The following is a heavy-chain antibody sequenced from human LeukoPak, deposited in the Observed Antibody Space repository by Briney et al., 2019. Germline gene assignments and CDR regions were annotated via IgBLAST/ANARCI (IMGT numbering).Heavy chain of an antibody. CDR2: ISAYNGNT. D-gene: IGHD6-19*01. CDR3: ARAVTAVAGIPTGGSFDP. V-gene: IGHV1-18*01. J-gene: IGHJ5*02. Sequence: ASVKVSCRASGYTFTSYGISWVRQAPGQGLEWMGWISAYNGNTNYAQKLQGRVTMTTDTSTSTAYMELRSLRSDDTAVYYCARAVTAVAGIPTGGSFDPWGQGTLVTVSS. CDR1: GYTFTSYG.